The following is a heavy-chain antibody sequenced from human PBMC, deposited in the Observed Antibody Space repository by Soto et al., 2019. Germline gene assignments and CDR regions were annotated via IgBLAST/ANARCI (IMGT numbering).Heavy chain of an antibody. D-gene: IGHD3-9*01. V-gene: IGHV1-69*06. J-gene: IGHJ6*02. Sequence: SVKVSCKASGGIFSSYAISWVRQAPGQGLEWMGGIIPIFGTANYAQKFQGRVTITADKSTSTAYMELSSLRSEDTAVYYCAIPYYDILTGYDYYYYYGMDVWGQGTTVTVSS. CDR3: AIPYYDILTGYDYYYYYGMDV. CDR1: GGIFSSYA. CDR2: IIPIFGTA.